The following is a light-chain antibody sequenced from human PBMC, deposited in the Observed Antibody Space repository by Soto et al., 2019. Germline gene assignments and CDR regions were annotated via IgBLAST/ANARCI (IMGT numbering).Light chain of an antibody. Sequence: DIVMTQSPLSLPVTPGEPASISSRSTQSLLSSNGYNYVDWYLHKLGQSPQLLINLGSNRASGLTDRFCVRGSCSEFTLRITRVEAAEVGVYQCMQALQDAQPLGQGNNVDIE. V-gene: IGKV2-28*01. CDR1: QSLLSSNGYNY. CDR3: MQALQDAQP. CDR2: LGS. J-gene: IGKJ1*01.